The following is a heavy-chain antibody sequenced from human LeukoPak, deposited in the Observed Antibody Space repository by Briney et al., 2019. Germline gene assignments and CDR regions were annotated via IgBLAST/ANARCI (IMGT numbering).Heavy chain of an antibody. CDR1: GGSISSSSYY. V-gene: IGHV4-39*01. CDR2: IHYSGST. D-gene: IGHD3-10*01. Sequence: SETLSLTCIVSGGSISSSSYYWGWIRQPPGKGLEWIGSIHYSGSTYYNPSLKSRVTISVDTPKNQFPLKLSSVTAADTAVYYCARRAGSGSTKAFDIWGQGTMVTVSS. CDR3: ARRAGSGSTKAFDI. J-gene: IGHJ3*02.